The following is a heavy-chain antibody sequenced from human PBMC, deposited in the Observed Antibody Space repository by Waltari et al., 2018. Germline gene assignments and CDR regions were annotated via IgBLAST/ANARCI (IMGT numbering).Heavy chain of an antibody. CDR2: LNRSGTT. CDR1: GVTIGLNDYY. J-gene: IGHJ6*03. CDR3: ARHGVLGDFKLYYFVDA. Sequence: QLQLRESGPGLVKPSETLSLTCTVSGVTIGLNDYYWAWIRQTPGKALEWIGNLNRSGTTNYHSSLSSRLNISVDTSKNQFSLILTSVTAADTAVYYCARHGVLGDFKLYYFVDAWGKGTTVTVSS. D-gene: IGHD2-21*01. V-gene: IGHV4-39*07.